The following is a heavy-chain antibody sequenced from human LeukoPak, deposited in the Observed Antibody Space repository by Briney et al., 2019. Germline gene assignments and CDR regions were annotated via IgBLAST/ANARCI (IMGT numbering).Heavy chain of an antibody. D-gene: IGHD5-18*01. CDR2: INSKSGGK. Sequence: PSVKVSCKPSGYTFTGDYIHWVRQAPEQGLGWVGWINSKSGGKRYAQKCQRRVTMTRDTSISTAYMELSRLRSDDTAVYYCARVPTELWVNYFDYWGQGTLVTVSS. CDR1: GYTFTGDY. J-gene: IGHJ4*02. CDR3: ARVPTELWVNYFDY. V-gene: IGHV1-2*02.